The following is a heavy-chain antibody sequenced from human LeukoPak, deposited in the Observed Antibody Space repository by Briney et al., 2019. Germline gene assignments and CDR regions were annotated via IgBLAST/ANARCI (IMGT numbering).Heavy chain of an antibody. J-gene: IGHJ4*02. CDR3: ARGIGDGYNWNYFDY. CDR1: GGSISSYH. V-gene: IGHV4-59*01. CDR2: IYYSGST. D-gene: IGHD5-24*01. Sequence: SETLSLTCTVSGGSISSYHWSWIRQPPGKGLEWIGYIYYSGSTNYNPSLKSRVTISVDTSKNQFSLKLSSVTAADTAVYYCARGIGDGYNWNYFDYWGQGTLVTVSS.